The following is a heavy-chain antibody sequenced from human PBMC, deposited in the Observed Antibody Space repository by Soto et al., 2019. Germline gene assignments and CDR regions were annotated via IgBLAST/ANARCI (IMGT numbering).Heavy chain of an antibody. CDR3: ARRSYCSGGSCYIDYYYYYYMDV. Sequence: GGSLRLSCAASGFTFSSYSMNWVRQAPGKGLEWVSYISSSSSTIYYADSVKGRFTISRDNAKNSLYLQMNSLRAEDTAVYYCARRSYCSGGSCYIDYYYYYYMDVWGKGTTVTVSS. CDR2: ISSSSSTI. CDR1: GFTFSSYS. D-gene: IGHD2-15*01. V-gene: IGHV3-48*01. J-gene: IGHJ6*03.